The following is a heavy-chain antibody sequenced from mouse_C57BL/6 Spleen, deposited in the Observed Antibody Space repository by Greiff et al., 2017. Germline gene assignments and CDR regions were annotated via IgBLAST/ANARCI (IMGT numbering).Heavy chain of an antibody. D-gene: IGHD3-2*02. J-gene: IGHJ3*01. Sequence: VQLQQSGAELARPGASVKMSCKASGYTFTSYTMHWVKQRPGQGLEWIGYINPSSGYTKYNQKFKDKATLTADKSSSTAYMQLSSLTSEDSAVYYCARGDRSGTWFAYWGQGTLVTVSA. CDR2: INPSSGYT. CDR3: ARGDRSGTWFAY. CDR1: GYTFTSYT. V-gene: IGHV1-4*01.